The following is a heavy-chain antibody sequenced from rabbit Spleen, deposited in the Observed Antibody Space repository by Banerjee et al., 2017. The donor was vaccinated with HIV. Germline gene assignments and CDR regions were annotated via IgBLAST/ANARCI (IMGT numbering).Heavy chain of an antibody. CDR1: GFSFSNSYY. V-gene: IGHV1S40*01. J-gene: IGHJ4*01. CDR3: ARDLVGVIGWNFYL. D-gene: IGHD1-1*01. Sequence: QQLEESGGGLVKPGASLTLTCTASGFSFSNSYYMCWVRQAPGKGLEWIACINTATGKAVYATWAKGRFTISRTSSTTVTLRMTSLTAADRAAYFCARDLVGVIGWNFYLWGPGTLVTVS. CDR2: INTATGKA.